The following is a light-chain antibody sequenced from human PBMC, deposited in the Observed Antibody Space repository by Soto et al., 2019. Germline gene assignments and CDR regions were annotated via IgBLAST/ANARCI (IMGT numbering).Light chain of an antibody. CDR2: RAD. V-gene: IGLV1-47*01. Sequence: QSVLTQPPSASGAPGQTVTISCSGRSSNIGSNYVYWYQQLPETAPRLLLNRADQRPSGIPDRFSGSKSGTSASLAISGLRSEDEADYYCAAWDDTLSGLVFGGGTKLTVL. CDR1: SSNIGSNY. J-gene: IGLJ2*01. CDR3: AAWDDTLSGLV.